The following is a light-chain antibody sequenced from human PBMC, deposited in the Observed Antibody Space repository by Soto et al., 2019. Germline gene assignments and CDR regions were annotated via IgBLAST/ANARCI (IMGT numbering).Light chain of an antibody. CDR1: QSVSSY. J-gene: IGKJ4*01. CDR2: DAS. CDR3: QQYNSYSPLT. Sequence: EIVLTQSPATLSLSPGERATLSCRASQSVSSYLAWYQQKPGQAPRLVIYDASNRATGIPARFSGSGSGTEFTLTISSLQPDDYATYYCQQYNSYSPLTFGGGTKVDIK. V-gene: IGKV3-11*01.